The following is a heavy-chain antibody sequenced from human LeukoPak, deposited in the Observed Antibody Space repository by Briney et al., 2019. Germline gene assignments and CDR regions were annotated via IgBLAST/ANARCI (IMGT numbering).Heavy chain of an antibody. CDR2: IGTAGDT. Sequence: GGSLRPSCAASGFTFSSYDMHWVRQATGKGLEWVSAIGTAGDTYYPGSVKGRFTISRENAKNSLYLQMNSLRAGDTAVYYCARGRGGDGDYGMDVWGQGTTVTVSS. J-gene: IGHJ6*02. V-gene: IGHV3-13*04. D-gene: IGHD2-21*02. CDR1: GFTFSSYD. CDR3: ARGRGGDGDYGMDV.